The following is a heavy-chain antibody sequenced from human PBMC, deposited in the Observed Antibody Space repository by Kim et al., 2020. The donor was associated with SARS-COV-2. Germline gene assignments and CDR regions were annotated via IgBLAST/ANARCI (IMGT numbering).Heavy chain of an antibody. J-gene: IGHJ5*02. Sequence: SETLSLTCTVSGGSVSSGSYYWSWLRQPPGKGLEWIGYTYYSGSTNYNPSLKIRVSISIDTSKNQFSLKVNSVTAADTAVYYCARGVGPTPFDPWGQGTLVTVSS. CDR3: ARGVGPTPFDP. D-gene: IGHD1-26*01. CDR1: GGSVSSGSYY. CDR2: TYYSGST. V-gene: IGHV4-61*01.